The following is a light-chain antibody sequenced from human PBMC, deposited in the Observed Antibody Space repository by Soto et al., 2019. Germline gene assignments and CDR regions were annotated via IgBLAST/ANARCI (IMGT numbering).Light chain of an antibody. CDR2: GAS. J-gene: IGKJ1*01. V-gene: IGKV3-15*01. Sequence: EIVMTQSPATLSVSPGERATLSCRASQSVSRNLAWYQQKPGQPPRLLIYGASTRATGIPGRFSGSGSGTDFTLTISSLQSEDFAVYYCQHYNNWPPWTFGQGTKVEIK. CDR3: QHYNNWPPWT. CDR1: QSVSRN.